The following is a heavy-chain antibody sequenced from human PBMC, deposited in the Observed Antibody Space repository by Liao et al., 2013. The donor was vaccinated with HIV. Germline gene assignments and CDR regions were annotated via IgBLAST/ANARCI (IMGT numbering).Heavy chain of an antibody. CDR1: GGSISSGDYY. J-gene: IGHJ5*02. Sequence: QVQLQESGPGLVKPSQTLSLTCTVSGGSISSGDYYWSWIRQPPGKGLEWIGYIYYSGSTNYNPSLKSRVTISVDTSKNQFSLKLSSVTAADTAVYYCARDSGXSSWYLGWFDPWGQGTLVTVSS. V-gene: IGHV4-61*08. CDR2: IYYSGST. D-gene: IGHD6-13*01. CDR3: ARDSGXSSWYLGWFDP.